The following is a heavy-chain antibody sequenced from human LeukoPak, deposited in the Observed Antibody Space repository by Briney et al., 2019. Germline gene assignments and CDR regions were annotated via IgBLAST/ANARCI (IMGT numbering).Heavy chain of an antibody. D-gene: IGHD4-17*01. CDR2: IYYSGST. Sequence: SETLSLTCTVSGGSISSGDYYWSWIRQPPGKGLEWFGYIYYSGSTYYNPSLKSRVTISVDTSKNQFSLKLSSVTAADTAVYYCARDDYGDYDYFDYWGQGTLVTVSS. J-gene: IGHJ4*02. V-gene: IGHV4-30-4*01. CDR1: GGSISSGDYY. CDR3: ARDDYGDYDYFDY.